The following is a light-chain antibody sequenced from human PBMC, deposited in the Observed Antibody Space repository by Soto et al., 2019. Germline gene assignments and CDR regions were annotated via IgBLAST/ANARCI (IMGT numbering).Light chain of an antibody. CDR2: DVS. Sequence: QSALTQPASVSGSPGQSITISCTGTSSDVTTYIYVSWYQQHPGKAPKLIIYDVSNRPSGVSNRFSGSKSGNTASLTISGLQADDEADYYCSSYTTSSTVVFGGGTKLTVL. CDR3: SSYTTSSTVV. V-gene: IGLV2-14*01. J-gene: IGLJ2*01. CDR1: SSDVTTYIY.